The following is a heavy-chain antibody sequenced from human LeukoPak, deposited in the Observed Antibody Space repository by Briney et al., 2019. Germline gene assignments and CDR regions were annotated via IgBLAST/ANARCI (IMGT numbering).Heavy chain of an antibody. CDR3: ARGPRLWFGEFPFDY. J-gene: IGHJ4*02. V-gene: IGHV4-34*01. CDR1: GGSFSGYY. Sequence: PSETLSLTCAVYGGSFSGYYWSWIRQPPGKGLEWIGEINHSGCTNYNPSLKSRVTISVDTSKNQFSLKLSSVTAADTAVYYCARGPRLWFGEFPFDYWGQGTLVTVSS. D-gene: IGHD3-10*01. CDR2: INHSGCT.